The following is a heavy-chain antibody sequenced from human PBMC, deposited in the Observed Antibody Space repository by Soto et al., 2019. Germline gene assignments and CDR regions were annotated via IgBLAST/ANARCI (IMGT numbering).Heavy chain of an antibody. D-gene: IGHD6-19*01. CDR1: GFTFSAYP. CDR2: ISYDGNNK. J-gene: IGHJ4*02. CDR3: AKGKYSSPTSGVDF. V-gene: IGHV3-30-3*01. Sequence: QVQLVESGGVVVQPGGSLRLSCAASGFTFSAYPLFWVRQAPGKGLEWVAIISYDGNNKYYADSVKGRFTISRDNSKNTLYVQMNSLRGEDTAVYYCAKGKYSSPTSGVDFWGQGTLVSVSS.